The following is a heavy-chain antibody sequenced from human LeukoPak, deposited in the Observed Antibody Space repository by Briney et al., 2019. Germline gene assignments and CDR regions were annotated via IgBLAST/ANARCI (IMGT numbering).Heavy chain of an antibody. J-gene: IGHJ4*02. CDR1: GFTFSSYS. V-gene: IGHV3-48*04. CDR2: ISSSSSTI. Sequence: GGSLRLSCAASGFTFSSYSMNWVRQAPGKGLGWVSYISSSSSTIYYADSVKGRFTISRDNAKNSLYLQMNSLRAEDTAVYYCARDPIVGATTLDYWGQGTLVTVSS. CDR3: ARDPIVGATTLDY. D-gene: IGHD1-26*01.